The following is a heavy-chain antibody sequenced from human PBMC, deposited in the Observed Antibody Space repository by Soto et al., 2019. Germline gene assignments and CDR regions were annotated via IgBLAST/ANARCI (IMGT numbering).Heavy chain of an antibody. V-gene: IGHV3-15*01. CDR2: IKSKTDGGTT. CDR3: TTGRITMIIAAHDAFDI. D-gene: IGHD3-22*01. Sequence: GESLKISCAASGFTFSNAWMSWVHQAPGKGLEWVGRIKSKTDGGTTDYAAPVKGRFTISRDDSKNTLYLQMNSLKTEDTAVYYCTTGRITMIIAAHDAFDIWGQGTTVTVSS. CDR1: GFTFSNAW. J-gene: IGHJ3*02.